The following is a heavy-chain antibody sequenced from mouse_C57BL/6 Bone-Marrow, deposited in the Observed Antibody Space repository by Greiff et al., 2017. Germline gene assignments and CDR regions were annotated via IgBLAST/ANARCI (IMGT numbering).Heavy chain of an antibody. Sequence: VQLQQPGAELVKPGASVKLSCKASGYTFTSYWMHWVKQRPGQGLEWIGMIHPNSGSTNYNEKFKSKATLTVDKSSSTAYMQLSSLTSEDSAVYYCARYSNYVGSWFAYWGQGTLVTVSA. J-gene: IGHJ3*01. CDR1: GYTFTSYW. D-gene: IGHD2-5*01. CDR2: IHPNSGST. V-gene: IGHV1-64*01. CDR3: ARYSNYVGSWFAY.